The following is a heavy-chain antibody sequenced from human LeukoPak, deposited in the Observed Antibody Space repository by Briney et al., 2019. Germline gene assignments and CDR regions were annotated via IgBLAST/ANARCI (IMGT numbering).Heavy chain of an antibody. CDR2: LNPRSGDT. CDR3: ARLQFGGSSSRYYYYYMDV. Sequence: EASVKVSCKASGYTFTDYYVHWVRQAPGQGLEWMGWLNPRSGDTEYAQKFQGRVTMTRDPSSSTAYMDLSSLTSDDTAVYYCARLQFGGSSSRYYYYYMDVWGKGTTVTVSS. V-gene: IGHV1-2*02. D-gene: IGHD5-24*01. CDR1: GYTFTDYY. J-gene: IGHJ6*03.